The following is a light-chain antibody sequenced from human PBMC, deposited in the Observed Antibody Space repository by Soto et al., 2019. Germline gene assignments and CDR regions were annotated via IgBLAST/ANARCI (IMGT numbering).Light chain of an antibody. J-gene: IGLJ2*01. CDR2: DVS. Sequence: QSALTQPASVSESPGQSVTISCSGTSTDIGGYNFVSWYQQHPGKAPKLIIYDVSDRPPGVSDRFSASKSGNTAPLNISGLQAGDEADYYSGSYTATHTQGFGGGTKLTVL. CDR1: STDIGGYNF. CDR3: GSYTATHTQG. V-gene: IGLV2-14*03.